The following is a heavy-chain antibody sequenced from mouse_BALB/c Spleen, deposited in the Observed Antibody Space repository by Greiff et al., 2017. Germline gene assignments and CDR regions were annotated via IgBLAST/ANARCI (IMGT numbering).Heavy chain of an antibody. Sequence: VQLKQSGPELVKPGASVKIPCKASGYTFTDYNMDWVKQSHGKSLEWIGDINPNNGGTIYNQKFKGKATLTVDKSSSTAYMELRSLTSEDTAVYYCARHYGYPYYAMDYWGQGTSVTVSS. J-gene: IGHJ4*01. V-gene: IGHV1-18*01. CDR1: GYTFTDYN. D-gene: IGHD2-2*01. CDR3: ARHYGYPYYAMDY. CDR2: INPNNGGT.